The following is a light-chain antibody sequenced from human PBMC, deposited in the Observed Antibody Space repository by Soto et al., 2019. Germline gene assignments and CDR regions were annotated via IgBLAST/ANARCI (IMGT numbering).Light chain of an antibody. CDR1: SSDVGGYNS. Sequence: QSALTQPASVSGSPGQSITISCTGTSSDVGGYNSVSWYQQHPSKAPKLMIYEVSNRPSGVSNRFSGSKSGNTASLTISGLQAEDEADYYCSSYTTSSTLLYVFGTGTKLTVL. J-gene: IGLJ1*01. CDR3: SSYTTSSTLLYV. V-gene: IGLV2-14*01. CDR2: EVS.